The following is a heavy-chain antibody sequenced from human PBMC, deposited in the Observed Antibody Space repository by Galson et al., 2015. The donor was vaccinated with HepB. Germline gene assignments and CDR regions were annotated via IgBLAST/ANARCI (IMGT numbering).Heavy chain of an antibody. CDR3: ARERSQSYSGD. J-gene: IGHJ4*02. CDR1: GLTFSNYA. D-gene: IGHD2-21*01. Sequence: SLRLSCAASGLTFSNYAMSWVRQVPGKEFQWVSAISGSGDSTYYADSVKGRFTISRDNSKNMLFLQMDGLRAEDTAMYYCARERSQSYSGDWGQGALVAVSS. V-gene: IGHV3-23*01. CDR2: ISGSGDST.